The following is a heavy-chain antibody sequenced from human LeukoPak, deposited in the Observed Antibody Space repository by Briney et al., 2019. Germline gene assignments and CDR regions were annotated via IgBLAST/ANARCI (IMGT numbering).Heavy chain of an antibody. D-gene: IGHD6-19*01. V-gene: IGHV1-18*01. J-gene: IGHJ5*02. Sequence: GASVKVSCKASGYTFTSYGISWVRQAPGQGLEWMGWISAYNGNTNYAQKFQGRVTMTEDTSTDTAYMELSSLRSEDTAVYYCATGLIAVAGEYNWFDPWGQGTLVTVSS. CDR3: ATGLIAVAGEYNWFDP. CDR1: GYTFTSYG. CDR2: ISAYNGNT.